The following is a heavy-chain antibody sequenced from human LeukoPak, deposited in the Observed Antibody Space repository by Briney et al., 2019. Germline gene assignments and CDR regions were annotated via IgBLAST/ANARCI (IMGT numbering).Heavy chain of an antibody. CDR3: ARHGEPLVVLYYMDV. Sequence: SVKVSCKASGSTFSNYVISWVRQAPGQGLEWMGGIIPIFGTTNYAQKFQGRVTITTDESTSTIYMELSSLRSEDTAVYYCARHGEPLVVLYYMDVWGKGTTVTVSS. J-gene: IGHJ6*03. CDR1: GSTFSNYV. D-gene: IGHD2-2*01. V-gene: IGHV1-69*05. CDR2: IIPIFGTT.